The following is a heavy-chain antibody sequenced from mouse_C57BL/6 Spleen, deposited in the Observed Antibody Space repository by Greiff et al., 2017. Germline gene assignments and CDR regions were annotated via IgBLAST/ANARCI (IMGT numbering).Heavy chain of an antibody. Sequence: QVQLQQPGAELVKPGASVKLSCKASGYTFTSYWLHWVKQRPGQGLEWIGMIHPNSGSTNYNEKFKSKATLTVDKSSSTAYMQLSSLTSEDSAVYYCALRGDYAMDYWGQGTSVTVSS. CDR3: ALRGDYAMDY. CDR1: GYTFTSYW. J-gene: IGHJ4*01. CDR2: IHPNSGST. V-gene: IGHV1-64*01.